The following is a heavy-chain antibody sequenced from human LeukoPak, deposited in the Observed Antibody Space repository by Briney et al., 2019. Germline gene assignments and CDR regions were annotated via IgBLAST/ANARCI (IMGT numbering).Heavy chain of an antibody. CDR3: ARGTAITAGIDF. Sequence: SGGSLRLSCTASGFAFSTYWMLWVRQAPGKGLVWVSQINPEGASTTYGDPAKGRFTASRDNAKNALHLQMNSLRVDDTAVYYCARGTAITAGIDFWGQGTLVTVSS. CDR2: INPEGAST. V-gene: IGHV3-74*01. J-gene: IGHJ4*02. CDR1: GFAFSTYW. D-gene: IGHD6-19*01.